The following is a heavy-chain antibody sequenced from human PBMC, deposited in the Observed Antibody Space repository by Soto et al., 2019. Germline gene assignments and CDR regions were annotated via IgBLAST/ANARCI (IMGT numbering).Heavy chain of an antibody. CDR2: ISAYNGNT. V-gene: IGHV1-18*01. J-gene: IGHJ6*02. CDR3: ARVGYPADYYGMDV. Sequence: QVQLVQSGAEVKRPGASVKVSGKAPGYTFTSYGISWVRQAPGEGLEWMGWISAYNGNTNYAQKLQGRVTMTTDTSTSTAYMELRSLRSDDTAVYYCARVGYPADYYGMDVWGQGTTVTVSS. CDR1: GYTFTSYG. D-gene: IGHD6-13*01.